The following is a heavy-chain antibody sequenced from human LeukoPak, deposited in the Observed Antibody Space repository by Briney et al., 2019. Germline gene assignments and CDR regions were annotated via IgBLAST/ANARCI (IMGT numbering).Heavy chain of an antibody. Sequence: ASVTVSCKASGYTFTAYYIQWVRQAPGQGLEWMGWINPNSGGTNYPQKFQGRVTMTRDTSITTAYMELSRLRSDDTAVYYCARPSDTYYYDSSGFDAFDIWGQGTMVTVSS. D-gene: IGHD3-22*01. J-gene: IGHJ3*02. V-gene: IGHV1-2*02. CDR3: ARPSDTYYYDSSGFDAFDI. CDR2: INPNSGGT. CDR1: GYTFTAYY.